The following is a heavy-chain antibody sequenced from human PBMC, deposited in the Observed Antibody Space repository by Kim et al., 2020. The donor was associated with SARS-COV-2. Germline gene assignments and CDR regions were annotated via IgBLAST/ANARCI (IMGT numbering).Heavy chain of an antibody. J-gene: IGHJ4*02. CDR3: AKDRDYYDSSGYVDY. CDR1: GFTFSSYA. Sequence: GSLRLSCAASGFTFSSYAMSWVRQAPGKGLEWVSAISGSGGSTYYADSVKGRFTISRDNSKNTLYPQMNSLRAEDTAVYYCAKDRDYYDSSGYVDYWGQGTLVTVSS. V-gene: IGHV3-23*01. CDR2: ISGSGGST. D-gene: IGHD3-22*01.